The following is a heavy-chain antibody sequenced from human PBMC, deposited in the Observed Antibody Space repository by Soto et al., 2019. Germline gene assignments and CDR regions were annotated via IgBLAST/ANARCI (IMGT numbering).Heavy chain of an antibody. Sequence: ETLSLTCTVSGGSISSSSYYWGWIRQPPGKGLEWVSYIGIGSSTKYYADSVKGRFTISRDNAKNSLYLQMNSLRAEDTAVYYCARDQLYYNDISGRPLNAFDVWGQGTMVTVSS. J-gene: IGHJ3*01. D-gene: IGHD3-22*01. V-gene: IGHV3-48*01. CDR1: GGSISSSS. CDR2: IGIGSSTK. CDR3: ARDQLYYNDISGRPLNAFDV.